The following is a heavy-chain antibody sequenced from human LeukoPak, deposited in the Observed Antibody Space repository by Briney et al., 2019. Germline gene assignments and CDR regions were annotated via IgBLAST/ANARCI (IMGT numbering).Heavy chain of an antibody. V-gene: IGHV1-18*01. Sequence: ASVKVSCKASGYTFTSYGISWVRQAPGQGLEWMGWISAYNGNTNYAQKLQGRVTMTTDTSTSTAYMELRSLRSDDTAVYYCARDQRYYDILTGYYVLDYWGQGTLVTVSS. CDR1: GYTFTSYG. J-gene: IGHJ4*02. CDR2: ISAYNGNT. CDR3: ARDQRYYDILTGYYVLDY. D-gene: IGHD3-9*01.